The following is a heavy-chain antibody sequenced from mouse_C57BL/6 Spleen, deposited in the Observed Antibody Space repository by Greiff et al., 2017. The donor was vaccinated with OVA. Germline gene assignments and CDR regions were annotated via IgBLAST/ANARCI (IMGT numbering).Heavy chain of an antibody. CDR1: GFTFSDYG. V-gene: IGHV5-17*01. CDR2: ISSGSSTI. D-gene: IGHD2-4*01. Sequence: EVQVVESGGGLVKPGGSLKLSCAASGFTFSDYGMHWVRQAPEKGLEWVAYISSGSSTIYYADTVKGRFTISRDNAKNTLFLQMTSLRSEDTAMYYCARRYDYAYYAMDYWGQGTSVTVSS. CDR3: ARRYDYAYYAMDY. J-gene: IGHJ4*01.